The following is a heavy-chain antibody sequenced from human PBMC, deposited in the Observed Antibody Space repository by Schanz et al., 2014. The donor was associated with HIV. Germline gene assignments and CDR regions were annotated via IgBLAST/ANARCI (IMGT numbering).Heavy chain of an antibody. J-gene: IGHJ4*02. Sequence: QVHLVQSGAEVKKPGASVKVSCKASGYTFISYGITWVRQAPGQGLEWMGWINPSSGGTNYAQKFQGRVTMTRDTSISTAYMELRRLRSDDTAVYYCARDQNVISMVRGVMGGVDYWGQGTLVTVSS. CDR3: ARDQNVISMVRGVMGGVDY. CDR1: GYTFISYG. D-gene: IGHD3-10*01. V-gene: IGHV1-2*02. CDR2: INPSSGGT.